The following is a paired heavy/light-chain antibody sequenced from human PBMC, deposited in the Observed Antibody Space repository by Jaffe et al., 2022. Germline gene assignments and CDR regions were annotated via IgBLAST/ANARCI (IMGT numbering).Heavy chain of an antibody. D-gene: IGHD4-17*01. CDR2: IKQDGAEK. V-gene: IGHV3-7*01. Sequence: EVQLVESGGGLVQPGGSLRLSCAASGFSFTTYYMTWVRQPPGKGLEWVANIKQDGAEKYYVDSVKGRFTISRDNAKNSLYLQMNSLRAEDTAVYYCVRGGDFVFDYWGQGTLVTVSS. CDR1: GFSFTTYY. J-gene: IGHJ4*02. CDR3: VRGGDFVFDY.
Light chain of an antibody. V-gene: IGKV1-39*01. CDR3: QQNSGTPYT. Sequence: QLTQSPSSLSTSIGDRVTITCRASEHISTYLNWYQQKPGKPPKLLIYAASSLQSGVPPRFSGSGYGTDFTFTISGLQPEDFATYYCQQNSGTPYTFGQGTRLEIK. CDR2: AAS. J-gene: IGKJ2*01. CDR1: EHISTY.